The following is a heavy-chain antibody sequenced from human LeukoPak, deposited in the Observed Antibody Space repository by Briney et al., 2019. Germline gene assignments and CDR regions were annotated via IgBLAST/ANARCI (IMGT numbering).Heavy chain of an antibody. CDR1: GFTFSSYG. CDR2: IRYDGSNK. J-gene: IGHJ4*02. Sequence: PGGSLRLSCTASGFTFSSYGMHWVRQAPGKGLEWVAFIRYDGSNKYYADSVKGRFTISRDNSKNTLYLQMNSLRAEDTAVYCCAKDQGVTVTTGYNYWGQGTLVTVSS. D-gene: IGHD4-17*01. CDR3: AKDQGVTVTTGYNY. V-gene: IGHV3-30*02.